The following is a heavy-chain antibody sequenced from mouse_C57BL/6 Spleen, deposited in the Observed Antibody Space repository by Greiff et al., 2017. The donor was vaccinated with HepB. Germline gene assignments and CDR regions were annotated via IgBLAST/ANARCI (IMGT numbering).Heavy chain of an antibody. CDR1: GFTFSSYG. Sequence: EVKLMESGGDLVKPGGSLKLSCAASGFTFSSYGMSWVRQTPDKRLEWVATISSGGSYTYYPDSVKGRFTISRDNAKNTLYLQMSSLKSEDTAMYYCARRDYYGSTSYWYFDVWGTGTTVTVSS. D-gene: IGHD1-1*01. CDR3: ARRDYYGSTSYWYFDV. CDR2: ISSGGSYT. V-gene: IGHV5-6*02. J-gene: IGHJ1*03.